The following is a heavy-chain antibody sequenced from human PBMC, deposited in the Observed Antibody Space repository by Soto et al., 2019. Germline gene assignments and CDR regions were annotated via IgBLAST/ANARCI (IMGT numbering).Heavy chain of an antibody. Sequence: ASETLSLTCTVSGGSISSSSYYWGWIRQPPGKGLEWIGEINHSGSANSNPSLKSRVTTSVDTSKNQFSLKLISVTAADTAVYYCARGVYVNVDVPRDAPGNYYFDSWGQGTLVTVSS. V-gene: IGHV4-39*02. J-gene: IGHJ4*02. D-gene: IGHD3-10*02. CDR3: ARGVYVNVDVPRDAPGNYYFDS. CDR1: GGSISSSSYY. CDR2: INHSGSA.